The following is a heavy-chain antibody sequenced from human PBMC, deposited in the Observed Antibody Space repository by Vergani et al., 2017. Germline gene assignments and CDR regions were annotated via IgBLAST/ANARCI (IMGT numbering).Heavy chain of an antibody. CDR2: IYTGDADT. D-gene: IGHD6-13*01. CDR1: GYSFTSYW. J-gene: IGHJ4*02. V-gene: IGHV5-51*01. Sequence: EVQLVQSGAEVKKPGESLKISCKGSGYSFTSYWIGWVRQMPGKGLEWMGIIYTGDADTRYSTSFQGQVTISDEKSSSTAYLQGSSLKASDNAMYYCAKHSGYSSSLYFDYWGQRTLVTVYS. CDR3: AKHSGYSSSLYFDY.